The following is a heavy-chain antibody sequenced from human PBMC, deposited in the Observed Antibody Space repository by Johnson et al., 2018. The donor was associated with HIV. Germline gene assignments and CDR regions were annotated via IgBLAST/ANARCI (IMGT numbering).Heavy chain of an antibody. V-gene: IGHV3-33*08. CDR3: ARVGAGITMTMGWGDAFDI. J-gene: IGHJ3*02. D-gene: IGHD3-22*01. Sequence: HVQVVESGGGLVQPGRSLRLSCAASGFTFDDYAMHWVRQAPGKGLEWVALIWYDGSYKYYADSVKGRFTISRDNSKNTLYLQMNSLRAEDTAVYYCARVGAGITMTMGWGDAFDIWGQGTMVTVSS. CDR2: IWYDGSYK. CDR1: GFTFDDYA.